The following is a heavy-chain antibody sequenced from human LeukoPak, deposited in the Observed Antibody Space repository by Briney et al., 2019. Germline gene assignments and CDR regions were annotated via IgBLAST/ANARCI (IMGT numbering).Heavy chain of an antibody. J-gene: IGHJ4*02. CDR3: ARTYSSGSSPDY. D-gene: IGHD6-19*01. Sequence: PGGSLRLSCAASGFTFSSYGMHWVRQAPGKGLEWVAVIWYDGSNKYYADSVKGRFTISRDNSKNTLYLQMNSLRAEDTAVYYCARTYSSGSSPDYWGQGTLVTVSS. V-gene: IGHV3-33*01. CDR1: GFTFSSYG. CDR2: IWYDGSNK.